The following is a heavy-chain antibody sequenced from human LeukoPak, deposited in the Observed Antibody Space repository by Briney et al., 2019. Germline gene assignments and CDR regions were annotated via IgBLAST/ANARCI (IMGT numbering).Heavy chain of an antibody. Sequence: GGSLRLSCAASGFTFSSYEMNWVRQAPGKGLEWVSYISSSGSTIYYADSVKGRFTISRDNAKNSLYLQMNSLRAEDTAVYYCARAGVVIRRYFDYWGQRTLVTVSS. CDR3: ARAGVVIRRYFDY. D-gene: IGHD3-3*01. V-gene: IGHV3-48*03. J-gene: IGHJ4*02. CDR1: GFTFSSYE. CDR2: ISSSGSTI.